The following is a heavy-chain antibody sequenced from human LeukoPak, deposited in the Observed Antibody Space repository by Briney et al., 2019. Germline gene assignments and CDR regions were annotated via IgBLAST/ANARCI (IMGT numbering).Heavy chain of an antibody. Sequence: GGSLRLSCAASGFTFSSYGMHWVRQAPGKGLEWVAFIRYDGSNKYYADSVKGRFTISRDSSKNTLYLQMNSLRAEDTAVYYCASDSSGWSAFDYWGQGTLVTVSS. CDR3: ASDSSGWSAFDY. CDR2: IRYDGSNK. V-gene: IGHV3-30*02. J-gene: IGHJ4*02. CDR1: GFTFSSYG. D-gene: IGHD6-19*01.